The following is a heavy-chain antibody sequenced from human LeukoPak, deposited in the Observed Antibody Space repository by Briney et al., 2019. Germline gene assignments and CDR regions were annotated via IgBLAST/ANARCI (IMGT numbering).Heavy chain of an antibody. V-gene: IGHV1-2*02. CDR1: GYTFTGYY. CDR3: ASVSRQTTVPLSPPFTS. D-gene: IGHD4-11*01. Sequence: ASVKVSCKASGYTFTGYYIHWVRQAPGQGLEWMGWINPNSGATNYAQKFQGRVTMTRDTPISTAYMELSSLRSDDTAVYYCASVSRQTTVPLSPPFTSWGQGPLVTVS. CDR2: INPNSGAT. J-gene: IGHJ5*02.